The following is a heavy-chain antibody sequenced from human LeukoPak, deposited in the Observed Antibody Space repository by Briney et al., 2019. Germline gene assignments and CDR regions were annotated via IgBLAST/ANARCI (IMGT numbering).Heavy chain of an antibody. CDR3: ARAGAPHAFDV. D-gene: IGHD3-10*01. J-gene: IGHJ3*01. Sequence: GGSLRLSCAASEFTFSSYGMHWVRQAPGKGLVWVSRISPDGSTTSYADSVKGRFTISRDNAKNTLYVQMKSLRAEDTAVYYCARAGAPHAFDVWGQGTMVTVSS. CDR1: EFTFSSYG. V-gene: IGHV3-74*01. CDR2: ISPDGSTT.